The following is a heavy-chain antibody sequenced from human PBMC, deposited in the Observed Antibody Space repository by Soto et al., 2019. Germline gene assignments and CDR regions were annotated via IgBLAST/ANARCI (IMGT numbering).Heavy chain of an antibody. Sequence: QVQLVQSGAEVKKPGSSVKVSCKASGDTFSSYSITWVRQAPGQGLEWMGGIIPVFGSANYAQKFQGRVTINADESTRTAYIELNSLRSQDTAVYFCARDDGWNYRYYDMEVWGPGTTVTVSS. CDR3: ARDDGWNYRYYDMEV. J-gene: IGHJ6*02. CDR2: IIPVFGSA. CDR1: GDTFSSYS. D-gene: IGHD1-7*01. V-gene: IGHV1-69*01.